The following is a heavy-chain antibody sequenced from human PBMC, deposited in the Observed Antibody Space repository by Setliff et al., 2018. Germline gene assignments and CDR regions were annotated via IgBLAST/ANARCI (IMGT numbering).Heavy chain of an antibody. CDR2: IKQDGSEK. D-gene: IGHD3-3*01. J-gene: IGHJ6*02. V-gene: IGHV3-7*01. Sequence: LRLSCAASGFTFSSYWMSWVRQAPGKGLEWVANIKQDGSEKYYVDSVKGRFTISRDNAKNSLYLQMNSLRAVDTAVYYCARAGWGVPGDFWSGSRDPYGMDVWGQGTTVTVSS. CDR3: ARAGWGVPGDFWSGSRDPYGMDV. CDR1: GFTFSSYW.